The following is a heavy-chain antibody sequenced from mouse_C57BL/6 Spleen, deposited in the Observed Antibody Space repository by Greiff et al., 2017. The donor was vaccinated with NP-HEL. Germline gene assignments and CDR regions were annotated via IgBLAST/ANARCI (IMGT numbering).Heavy chain of an antibody. D-gene: IGHD2-5*01. CDR2: IDPEDGET. V-gene: IGHV14-2*01. Sequence: EVQLQQSGAELVKPGASVKLSCTASGFNIKDYYMHWVKQRTEQGLEWIGRIDPEDGETKYAPKFQVKATITADTSSITSYLQHSSLTSEDTAVYYCARSNYLWADWGQGTLVTVSA. CDR3: ARSNYLWAD. J-gene: IGHJ3*01. CDR1: GFNIKDYY.